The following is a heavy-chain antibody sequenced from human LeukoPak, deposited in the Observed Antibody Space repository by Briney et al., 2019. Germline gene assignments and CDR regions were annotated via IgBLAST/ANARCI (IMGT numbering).Heavy chain of an antibody. J-gene: IGHJ4*02. Sequence: SETLSLTCTVSVGSISSYYWSWIRQPPGKGLEWIGYIYYSGSTNYNPSLKSRVTMSVDTSKNQFSLKLSSVTAADTAVYYCAGTQEGDFWSGHLDYWGQGTLVTVSS. CDR3: AGTQEGDFWSGHLDY. CDR2: IYYSGST. D-gene: IGHD3-3*01. CDR1: VGSISSYY. V-gene: IGHV4-59*01.